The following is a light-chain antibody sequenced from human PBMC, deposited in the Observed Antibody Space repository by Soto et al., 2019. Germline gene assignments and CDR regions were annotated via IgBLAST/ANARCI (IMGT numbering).Light chain of an antibody. CDR3: QQYGSSPIT. V-gene: IGKV3D-20*01. CDR1: QAFASNF. Sequence: EIVLTQSPATLSLSPGERATLSCGASQAFASNFLAWYQQKPGLAPRLLIYDASTRATGLPDRFSGSGSGTDFTLTIRRLEPEDFAVYYCQQYGSSPITFGQGTRLEIK. CDR2: DAS. J-gene: IGKJ5*01.